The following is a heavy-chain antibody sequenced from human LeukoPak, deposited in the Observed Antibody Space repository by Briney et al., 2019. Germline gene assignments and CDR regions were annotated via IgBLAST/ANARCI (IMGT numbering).Heavy chain of an antibody. V-gene: IGHV3-11*01. CDR2: ISSSGSTI. CDR1: GFTFSDYY. Sequence: GGSLRLSCAASGFTFSDYYMSWIRQAPGKGLEWVSYISSSGSTIYYADSVKGRFTISRDNSKNSLFLQMHSLRAEDSAFYYCARDMTAHSSAVSGVPGDYWGQGTLVTVSS. D-gene: IGHD2-21*02. J-gene: IGHJ4*02. CDR3: ARDMTAHSSAVSGVPGDY.